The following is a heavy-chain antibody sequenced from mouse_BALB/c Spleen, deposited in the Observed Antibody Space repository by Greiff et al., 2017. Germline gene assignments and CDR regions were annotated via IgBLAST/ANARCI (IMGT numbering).Heavy chain of an antibody. V-gene: IGHV5-12-2*01. J-gene: IGHJ1*01. CDR3: ARHGDYYGSSPWYFDV. Sequence: DVKLVESGGGLVQPGGSLKLSCAASGFTFSSYTMSWVRQTPEKRLEWVAYISNGGGSTYYPDTVKGRFTISRDNAKNTLYLQMSSLKSEDTAMYYCARHGDYYGSSPWYFDVWGAGTTVTVSS. CDR2: ISNGGGST. CDR1: GFTFSSYT. D-gene: IGHD1-1*01.